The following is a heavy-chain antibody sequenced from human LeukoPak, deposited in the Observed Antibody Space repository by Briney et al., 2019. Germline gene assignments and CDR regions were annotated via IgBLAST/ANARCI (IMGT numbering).Heavy chain of an antibody. J-gene: IGHJ4*02. D-gene: IGHD3-10*01. V-gene: IGHV4-30-4*01. CDR1: GGSISSGDYY. Sequence: SETLSLTCTVSGGSISSGDYYWSWIRQPPGKGLEWFGYIYHSGRAYYNPSLESRLTMSIDTSRNQFSLRLSSVTAADTAVYYCARAHGSPSVRLFDTWGQGTLVTVSS. CDR3: ARAHGSPSVRLFDT. CDR2: IYHSGRA.